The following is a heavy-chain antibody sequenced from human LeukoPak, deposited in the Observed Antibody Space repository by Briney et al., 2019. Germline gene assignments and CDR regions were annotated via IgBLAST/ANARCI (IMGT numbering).Heavy chain of an antibody. J-gene: IGHJ4*02. Sequence: QPGGSLRLSCAASGFTFSSYSMIWVRQAPGKGLEWVSYISSSSSTIYYADSVKGRFTISRDNAKNSLYLQMNSLRAEDTAVYYCASGSGYSYGDYYFDYWGQGTLVTVSS. D-gene: IGHD5-18*01. CDR2: ISSSSSTI. CDR1: GFTFSSYS. CDR3: ASGSGYSYGDYYFDY. V-gene: IGHV3-48*01.